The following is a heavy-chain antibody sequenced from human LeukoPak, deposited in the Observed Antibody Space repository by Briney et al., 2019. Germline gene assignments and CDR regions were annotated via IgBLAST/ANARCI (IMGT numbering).Heavy chain of an antibody. D-gene: IGHD3-10*01. Sequence: SETLSLTCAVYGGSFSGYYWNWIRQPPGKGLEWIGEIIYSGGTNYNPSLKSRVTMSLDTSKNQFSLKLTSVTAADTAVYYCARRYGSGTYYKYWGQGTLVTVSS. CDR2: IIYSGGT. J-gene: IGHJ4*02. V-gene: IGHV4-34*12. CDR3: ARRYGSGTYYKY. CDR1: GGSFSGYY.